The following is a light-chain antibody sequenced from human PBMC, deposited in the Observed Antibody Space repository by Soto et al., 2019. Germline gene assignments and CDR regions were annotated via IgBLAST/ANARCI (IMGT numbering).Light chain of an antibody. V-gene: IGKV3-15*01. CDR1: QSVSKH. CDR2: GAS. Sequence: IMMTQSPATLVVFPGERATLSRRASQSVSKHLAWYQQKPGQAPRLLIYGASTRATGIPARFSGSGSGTEFTLTISSLQSEDFAVYYCQQYNNWPPLTFGGGTKVEIK. J-gene: IGKJ4*01. CDR3: QQYNNWPPLT.